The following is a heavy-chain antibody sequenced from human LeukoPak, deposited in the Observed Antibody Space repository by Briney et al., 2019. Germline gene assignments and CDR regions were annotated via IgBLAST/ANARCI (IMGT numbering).Heavy chain of an antibody. CDR2: INHSGST. CDR1: GGSFSGYY. V-gene: IGHV4-34*01. D-gene: IGHD2-15*01. CDR3: ARVVVGGDYFDY. J-gene: IGHJ4*02. Sequence: PSETLSLTCAVYGGSFSGYYWSWIRQPPGKGLEWIGEINHSGSTNYNPSLKSRVTISVDTSKNQFSLKLSSVTAADTAVYYCARVVVGGDYFDYWGREPWSPSPQ.